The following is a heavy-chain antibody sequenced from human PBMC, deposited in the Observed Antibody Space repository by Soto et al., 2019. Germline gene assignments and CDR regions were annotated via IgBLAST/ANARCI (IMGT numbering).Heavy chain of an antibody. CDR3: AKVGVLVAAVNYFDY. J-gene: IGHJ4*02. D-gene: IGHD2-15*01. CDR2: VYGSGTSP. CDR1: GFTFSDYA. Sequence: PGGSLRLSCAASGFTFSDYAMSWVRQAPGKGLEWVSSVYGSGTSPYYADSVKGRFTISRDNSKNTLYLQMNSLTAEDTALYFCAKVGVLVAAVNYFDYSGQGALVTVSS. V-gene: IGHV3-23*01.